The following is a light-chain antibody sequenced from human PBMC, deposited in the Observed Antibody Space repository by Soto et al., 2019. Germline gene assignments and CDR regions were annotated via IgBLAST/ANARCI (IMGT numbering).Light chain of an antibody. V-gene: IGLV1-47*01. CDR3: AEWDYSLSGHVV. CDR2: RNN. J-gene: IGLJ2*01. CDR1: SSNIGSNY. Sequence: QSVLTQPPSASGTPGQRVTISCSGSSSNIGSNYVYWYQQLPGTAPKLLIYRNNHRPSGVPDRFSGSKSGTSASLAISGLRSEDEADYYWAEWDYSLSGHVVFGGGTKLTVL.